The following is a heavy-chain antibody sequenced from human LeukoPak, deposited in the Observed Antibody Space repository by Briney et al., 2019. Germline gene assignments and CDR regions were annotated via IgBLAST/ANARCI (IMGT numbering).Heavy chain of an antibody. CDR1: GFTFSDYY. D-gene: IGHD3-10*01. CDR3: ARVLSGSGSYYTSTPFDY. CDR2: ISRSGRTI. V-gene: IGHV3-11*01. Sequence: GGSLRLSCAASGFTFSDYYMSWIRQAPGKGLEWDSYISRSGRTIYYADSVKGRFTIARDNAKNSVYLQMNRRRAEDTAVYHCARVLSGSGSYYTSTPFDYWGQGTLVTVSS. J-gene: IGHJ4*02.